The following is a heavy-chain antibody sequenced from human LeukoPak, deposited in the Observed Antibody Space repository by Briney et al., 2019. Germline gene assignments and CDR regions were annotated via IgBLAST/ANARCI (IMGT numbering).Heavy chain of an antibody. CDR1: GGSISSSSYY. V-gene: IGHV4-39*01. CDR2: IYYSGST. Sequence: SETLSLTCTVSGGSISSSSYYWGWIRQPPGTGLEWIGSIYYSGSTYYNPSLKSRVTISVDTSKNQFSLKLSSVTAADAAVYYCASPTIAAAGEYFQHWGQGTLVTVSS. D-gene: IGHD6-13*01. CDR3: ASPTIAAAGEYFQH. J-gene: IGHJ1*01.